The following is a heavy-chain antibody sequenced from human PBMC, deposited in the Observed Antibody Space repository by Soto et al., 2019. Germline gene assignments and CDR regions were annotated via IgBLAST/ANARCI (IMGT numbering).Heavy chain of an antibody. D-gene: IGHD1-26*01. V-gene: IGHV1-18*01. CDR2: ISAYNGNT. J-gene: IGHJ5*02. CDR1: GYTFASYG. Sequence: QVHLVQSGAEVKKPGASVKVSCKASGYTFASYGISWVRQAPGQGLEWMGWISAYNGNTNYAQKLQGRVTMTTATSTSTAYMALRSLRSDDTAVYYCARASGSSYWFAPWGQGTLVTVSS. CDR3: ARASGSSYWFAP.